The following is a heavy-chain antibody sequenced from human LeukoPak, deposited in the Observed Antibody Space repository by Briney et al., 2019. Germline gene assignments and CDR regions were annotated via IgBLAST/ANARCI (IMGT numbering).Heavy chain of an antibody. Sequence: GGSLRLSCAASGFTFSSYAMSWVRQAPGKGLEWVSAISGSGGSTYYAGSVRGRFTISRDNSKNTLYLQMNSLRAEDTAVYYCAKGGYYYDSSERYFDYWGQGTLVTVSS. CDR1: GFTFSSYA. V-gene: IGHV3-23*01. CDR2: ISGSGGST. J-gene: IGHJ4*02. CDR3: AKGGYYYDSSERYFDY. D-gene: IGHD3-22*01.